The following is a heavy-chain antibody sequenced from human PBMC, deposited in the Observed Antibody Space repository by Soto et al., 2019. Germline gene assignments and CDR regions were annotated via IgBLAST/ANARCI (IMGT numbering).Heavy chain of an antibody. V-gene: IGHV3-66*01. D-gene: IGHD2-15*01. CDR2: IYNEFT. Sequence: EVQLVESGGGLVQPGGSLRLSCVASGFSVTDIYMNWVRQAPGKGLELVSVIYNEFTDYADSVRGRFSISTESSKNALYLQMNSLRAEDSAVYYCVREPRYCSGGSCSIIGDAFDIWGQGTKVTVAS. CDR3: VREPRYCSGGSCSIIGDAFDI. J-gene: IGHJ3*02. CDR1: GFSVTDIY.